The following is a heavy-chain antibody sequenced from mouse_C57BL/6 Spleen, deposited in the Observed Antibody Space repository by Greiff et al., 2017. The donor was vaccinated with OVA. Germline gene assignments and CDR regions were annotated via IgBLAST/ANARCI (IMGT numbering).Heavy chain of an antibody. J-gene: IGHJ2*01. CDR1: GYTFTSYW. CDR3: ARWLGQGVYYFDY. V-gene: IGHV1-59*01. Sequence: VQLQQPGAELVRPGTSVKLSCKASGYTFTSYWMHWVKQRPGQGLEWIGVIDPSDSYTNYNQKFKGKATLTVDTSSSTAYMQLSSLTSEDSAVYYCARWLGQGVYYFDYWGQGTTLTVSS. CDR2: IDPSDSYT. D-gene: IGHD4-1*01.